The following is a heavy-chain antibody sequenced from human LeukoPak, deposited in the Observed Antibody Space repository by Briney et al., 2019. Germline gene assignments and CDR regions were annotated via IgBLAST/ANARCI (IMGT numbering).Heavy chain of an antibody. CDR1: GGTFSSYA. CDR3: ARGYYDSSGYYLEGGLFDY. V-gene: IGHV1-69*05. Sequence: SVKVSCKASGGTFSSYAISWVRQAPGQGLEWMGGIIPIFGTANYAQKLQGRVTMTTDTSTSTAYMELRSLRSDDTAVYYCARGYYDSSGYYLEGGLFDYWGQGTLVTVSS. D-gene: IGHD3-22*01. CDR2: IIPIFGTA. J-gene: IGHJ4*02.